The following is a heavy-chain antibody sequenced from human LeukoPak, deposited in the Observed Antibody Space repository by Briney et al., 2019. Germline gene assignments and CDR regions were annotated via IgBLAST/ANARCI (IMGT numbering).Heavy chain of an antibody. CDR3: ARAGITMVRGVTKSFDY. CDR2: ISYDGSNK. CDR1: GFTFSSYG. J-gene: IGHJ4*02. D-gene: IGHD3-10*01. V-gene: IGHV3-30*03. Sequence: GRSLRLSCAASGFTFSSYGMHWVRQAPGKGLGWVEVISYDGSNKYYADSVKGRFTISRDNSKNTLYLQMNSLRSEDTAVYYCARAGITMVRGVTKSFDYWGQGTLVTVSS.